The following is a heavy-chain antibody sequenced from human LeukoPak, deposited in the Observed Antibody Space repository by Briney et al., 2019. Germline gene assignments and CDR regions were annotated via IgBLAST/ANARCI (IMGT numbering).Heavy chain of an antibody. CDR2: IYYSGST. CDR1: GGSISSGGYY. CDR3: ARVPPTYYYDTSGYGEAFDI. D-gene: IGHD3-22*01. V-gene: IGHV4-31*03. J-gene: IGHJ3*02. Sequence: SQTLSLTCTVSGGSISSGGYYWSWIRQHPGKGLEWIGYIYYSGSTYYNPSLKSRVTISVDTSKNQFSLKLSSVTAADTAVYYCARVPPTYYYDTSGYGEAFDIWGQGTVVTVSS.